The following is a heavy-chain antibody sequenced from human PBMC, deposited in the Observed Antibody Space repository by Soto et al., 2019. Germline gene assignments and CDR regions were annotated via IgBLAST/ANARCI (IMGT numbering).Heavy chain of an antibody. CDR3: ARDRNCSSTSCYGGIYYYYGMDV. CDR1: GGTFSSYA. D-gene: IGHD2-2*01. V-gene: IGHV1-69*13. J-gene: IGHJ6*02. CDR2: IIPIFGTA. Sequence: SVKVSCKASGGTFSSYAISWVRQAPGQGLEWMGGIIPIFGTANYAQKFQGRVTITADESTSTAYMELSSLRSEDTAVYYRARDRNCSSTSCYGGIYYYYGMDVWGQGTTVTVSS.